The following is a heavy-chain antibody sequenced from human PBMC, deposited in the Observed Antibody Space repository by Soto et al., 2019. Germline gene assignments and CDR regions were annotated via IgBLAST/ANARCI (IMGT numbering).Heavy chain of an antibody. CDR1: GYIFTAYS. Sequence: ASVKVSCKASGYIFTAYSMHWVRQAPGQGLEWVGWFNPNSGDTIYAQKFQGRVTLTGDTSISTAYMELYSLTSDDTAAYYCAREASAVISIDYWGQGTLVTVSS. CDR2: FNPNSGDT. V-gene: IGHV1-2*02. D-gene: IGHD6-19*01. J-gene: IGHJ4*02. CDR3: AREASAVISIDY.